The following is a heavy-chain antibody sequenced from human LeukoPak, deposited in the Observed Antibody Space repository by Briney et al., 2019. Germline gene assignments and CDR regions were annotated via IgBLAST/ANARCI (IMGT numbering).Heavy chain of an antibody. D-gene: IGHD6-13*01. CDR2: ISGSGGST. CDR3: AKAPSSSWFYYDY. J-gene: IGHJ4*02. V-gene: IGHV3-23*01. CDR1: GLTFSSYA. Sequence: PGGSLRLSCAASGLTFSSYAMSWVRQAPGKGLEWVSGISGSGGSTYYADSVKGRFTISRDNSKNTLYLQMNSLRAEDTAVYYCAKAPSSSWFYYDYWGQGTLVTVSS.